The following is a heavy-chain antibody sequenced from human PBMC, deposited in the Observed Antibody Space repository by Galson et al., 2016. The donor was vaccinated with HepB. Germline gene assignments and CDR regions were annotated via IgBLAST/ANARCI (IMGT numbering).Heavy chain of an antibody. CDR3: STSNYKSNSDGFDN. J-gene: IGHJ4*02. V-gene: IGHV3-30*03. Sequence: SLRLSCAASGFDFSTYAIHWVRQTPGKGLEWVTVISYEGTKKYYADSVKGRFTISRDNSKNTVYLQMNSLRTVDTAVYYCSTSNYKSNSDGFDNWGQGTLVTV. D-gene: IGHD2/OR15-2a*01. CDR1: GFDFSTYA. CDR2: ISYEGTKK.